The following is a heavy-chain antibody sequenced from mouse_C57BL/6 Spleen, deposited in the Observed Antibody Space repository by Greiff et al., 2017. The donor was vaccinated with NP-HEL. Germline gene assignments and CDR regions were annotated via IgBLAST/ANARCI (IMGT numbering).Heavy chain of an antibody. J-gene: IGHJ4*01. V-gene: IGHV1-26*01. CDR1: GYTFTDYY. CDR3: ARRIAYDYGDAMDY. Sequence: LVKPGASVKISCKASGYTFTDYYMNWVKQSHGKSLEWIGDINPNNGGTSYNQKFKGKATLTVDKSSSTAYMELRSLTSEDSAVYYCARRIAYDYGDAMDYWGQGTSVTVSS. CDR2: INPNNGGT. D-gene: IGHD2-4*01.